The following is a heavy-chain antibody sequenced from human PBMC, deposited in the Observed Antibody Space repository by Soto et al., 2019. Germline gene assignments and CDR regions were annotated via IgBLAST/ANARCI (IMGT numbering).Heavy chain of an antibody. J-gene: IGHJ4*02. V-gene: IGHV5-51*01. Sequence: GGSLQISCKGSGYSFTSFWIAWVRQMPGKGLEWIGIIYPGDSATTYSPPFQGQFTISADKSISTAYLQWSGLKASDTAMYYCARMDSSDLGIDYWGQGTLVTVSS. CDR2: IYPGDSAT. CDR3: ARMDSSDLGIDY. CDR1: GYSFTSFW. D-gene: IGHD3-22*01.